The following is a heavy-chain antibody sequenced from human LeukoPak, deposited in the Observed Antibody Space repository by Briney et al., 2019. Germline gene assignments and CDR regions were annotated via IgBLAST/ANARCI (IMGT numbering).Heavy chain of an antibody. CDR2: IKSDGKT. D-gene: IGHD3-22*01. Sequence: GGSLRLSCAASGFSFSSYWMHWVRQAPGKGLLWVSRIKSDGKTNYADSVKGRFTISRDNAKNTVSLQMNSLRAEDTGVYYCARAPSEIGGYYPEYFRHWGQGTLVTVSS. CDR1: GFSFSSYW. CDR3: ARAPSEIGGYYPEYFRH. J-gene: IGHJ1*01. V-gene: IGHV3-74*01.